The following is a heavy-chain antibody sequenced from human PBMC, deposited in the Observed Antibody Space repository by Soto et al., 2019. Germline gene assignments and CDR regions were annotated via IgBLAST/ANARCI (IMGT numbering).Heavy chain of an antibody. J-gene: IGHJ4*02. D-gene: IGHD3-9*01. CDR3: AKDGVGPILIRGPFDY. Sequence: EVQLLESGGGLVQPGGSLRLSCAASGFTFSSYAMSWVRQAPGKGLEWVSAISGSGGSTYYADSVKGRFTISRDNSKNTLYLQMNSLRAEDTAVYYCAKDGVGPILIRGPFDYWGQGTLVTVSS. CDR2: ISGSGGST. CDR1: GFTFSSYA. V-gene: IGHV3-23*01.